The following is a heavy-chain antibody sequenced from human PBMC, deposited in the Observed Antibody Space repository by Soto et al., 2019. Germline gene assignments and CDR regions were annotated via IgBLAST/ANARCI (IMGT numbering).Heavy chain of an antibody. CDR3: ARDREYYDSSGYPDAFDI. Sequence: DSVKVSCKASGYTFTSYGISWVRQAPGQGLEWMGWISAYNGNTNYAQKLQGRVTMTTDTSTSTAYMELRSLRSDDTAVYYCARDREYYDSSGYPDAFDICGQGPMVTVS. V-gene: IGHV1-18*04. CDR1: GYTFTSYG. J-gene: IGHJ3*02. CDR2: ISAYNGNT. D-gene: IGHD3-22*01.